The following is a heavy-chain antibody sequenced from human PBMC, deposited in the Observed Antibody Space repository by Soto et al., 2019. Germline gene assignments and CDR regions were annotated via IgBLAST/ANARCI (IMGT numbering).Heavy chain of an antibody. Sequence: LRLSCAGCGFTLSDHYIDWVRQAPGKGLEWVGRSRDKPQGYSTAYAASVKGRFTTSRDESKNSAYLQMNSLKTEDTAVYYCVRATYFSDSSGYTRCLDYWGQGTLVTVSS. V-gene: IGHV3-72*01. CDR1: GFTLSDHY. CDR2: SRDKPQGYST. J-gene: IGHJ4*02. CDR3: VRATYFSDSSGYTRCLDY. D-gene: IGHD3-22*01.